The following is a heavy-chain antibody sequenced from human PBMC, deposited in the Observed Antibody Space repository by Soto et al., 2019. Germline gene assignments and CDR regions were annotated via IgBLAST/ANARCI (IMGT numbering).Heavy chain of an antibody. J-gene: IGHJ4*02. CDR3: ARVGGSYTFDY. CDR2: IYHSGST. D-gene: IGHD1-26*01. CDR1: GYSISSGYY. Sequence: SETLSLTCTVSGYSISSGYYWGWIRQPPGKGLEWIGSIYHSGSTYYNPSLKSRVTISVDTSKNQFSLKLSSVTAADTAVYYCARVGGSYTFDYWGQGTLVTVSS. V-gene: IGHV4-38-2*02.